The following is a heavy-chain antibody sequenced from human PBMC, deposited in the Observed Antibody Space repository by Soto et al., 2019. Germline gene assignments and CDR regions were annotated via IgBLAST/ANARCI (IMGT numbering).Heavy chain of an antibody. CDR3: VKNVAAGGPDWFGH. D-gene: IGHD6-13*01. J-gene: IGHJ5*02. CDR1: GGSTSDCY. V-gene: IGHV4-4*07. Sequence: QVQLQESGPGLVKPSETLSLICTVSGGSTSDCYWSWIRQTAAKRLEWIGRINSSGSNYYHPSLTRRVDMSEDRSHNQIALVLRSLTVAGTATYYCVKNVAAGGPDWFGHWGQGTLGTVS. CDR2: INSSGSN.